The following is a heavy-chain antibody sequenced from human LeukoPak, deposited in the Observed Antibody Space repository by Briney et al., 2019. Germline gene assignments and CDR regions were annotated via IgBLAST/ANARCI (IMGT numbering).Heavy chain of an antibody. J-gene: IGHJ4*02. D-gene: IGHD1-26*01. CDR3: ARTYSGTYYVFDN. CDR2: ISNTGSTI. CDR1: GFTFSSYS. V-gene: IGHV3-48*02. Sequence: GGSLRLSCAASGFTFSSYSMNWVPQAPGKGLEWISYISNTGSTIYYADSVRGRFTISRDNAKNSLYLQMISLRDDDTSVYYCARTYSGTYYVFDNWGQGTLVTVSS.